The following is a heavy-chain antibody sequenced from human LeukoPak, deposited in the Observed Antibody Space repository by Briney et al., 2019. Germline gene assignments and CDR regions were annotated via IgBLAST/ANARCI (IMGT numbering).Heavy chain of an antibody. CDR1: GFTLSTYA. CDR3: ASMVVAVAFDY. V-gene: IGHV3-30-3*01. CDR2: ISYDGSKK. Sequence: PGGSLRLSCAASGFTLSTYAMHWVRQAPGKGLEWVAVISYDGSKKYYADSVKGRFTISRDKSKNTLYLQMNSLRAEDTAVYYCASMVVAVAFDYWGQGTLVTVSS. J-gene: IGHJ4*02. D-gene: IGHD2-15*01.